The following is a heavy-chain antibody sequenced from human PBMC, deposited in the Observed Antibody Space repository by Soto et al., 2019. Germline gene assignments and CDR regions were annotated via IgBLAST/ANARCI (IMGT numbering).Heavy chain of an antibody. J-gene: IGHJ6*02. D-gene: IGHD6-13*01. CDR1: GGSISSYY. Sequence: SETLSLTCTVSGGSISSYYWSWIRQPAGKGLEWIERIYTSGSTNYNPSLKSRVTMSVDTSKNQFSLKLSSVTAADTAVYYCARAGAAGTWYYYYYYGMDVWGQGTTVTVSS. CDR3: ARAGAAGTWYYYYYYGMDV. CDR2: IYTSGST. V-gene: IGHV4-4*07.